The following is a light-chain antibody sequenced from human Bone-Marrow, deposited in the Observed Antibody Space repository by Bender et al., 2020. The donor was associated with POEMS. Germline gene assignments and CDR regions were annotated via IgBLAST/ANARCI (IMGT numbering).Light chain of an antibody. CDR2: QDT. CDR3: QAWNTYSVI. CDR1: DLGDKY. V-gene: IGLV3-1*01. J-gene: IGLJ2*01. Sequence: SYEVTQPPSVSVSPGQTASITCSGDDLGDKYVAWYQQKPGQSPVLVIYQDTKRPSGLPERFSGSHSGNTATLTISGTQAMDEADYYCQAWNTYSVIFGGGTKLTVL.